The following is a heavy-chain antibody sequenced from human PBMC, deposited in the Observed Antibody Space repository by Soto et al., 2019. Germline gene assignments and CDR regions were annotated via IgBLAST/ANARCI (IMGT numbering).Heavy chain of an antibody. CDR1: GCSISSYY. Sequence: SENLSLTCPVSGCSISSYYLSWIRQPPGKGLEWIGEIYYSGSTNYNPSLKSRVTISVDTSENQFSLKLSSVTAADTAVYYCARVKSMDVWGKGTTVTVSS. CDR3: ARVKSMDV. CDR2: IYYSGST. J-gene: IGHJ6*04. V-gene: IGHV4-34*01.